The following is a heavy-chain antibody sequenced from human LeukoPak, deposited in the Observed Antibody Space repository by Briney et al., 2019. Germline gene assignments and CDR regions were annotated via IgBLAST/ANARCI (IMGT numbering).Heavy chain of an antibody. D-gene: IGHD6-19*01. CDR1: GFTFSTYV. V-gene: IGHV3-64*01. Sequence: GGSLRLSCSVSGFTFSTYVMHWVRQAPGKGLEYVSAISSNGGSTYYANSVKGRFTISRDNSKNTLYLQMGSLRAEDMAVYYCARSLGIAVAGPSGYWGQGTLVTVSS. J-gene: IGHJ4*02. CDR3: ARSLGIAVAGPSGY. CDR2: ISSNGGST.